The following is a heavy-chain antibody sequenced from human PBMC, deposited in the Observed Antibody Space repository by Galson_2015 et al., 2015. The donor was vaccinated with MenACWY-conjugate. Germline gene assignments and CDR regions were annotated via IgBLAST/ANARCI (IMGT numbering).Heavy chain of an antibody. Sequence: SVKVSCKASGYTFTSYGISWVRQAPGQGLEWMGWISAYNGNTNYAQKLQGRVTITRDTSASTAYMELSSLRSEDTAVYYCARDLSEEWELWDYYYYYGMDVWGQGTTVTVSS. D-gene: IGHD1-26*01. J-gene: IGHJ6*02. CDR2: ISAYNGNT. V-gene: IGHV1-18*04. CDR3: ARDLSEEWELWDYYYYYGMDV. CDR1: GYTFTSYG.